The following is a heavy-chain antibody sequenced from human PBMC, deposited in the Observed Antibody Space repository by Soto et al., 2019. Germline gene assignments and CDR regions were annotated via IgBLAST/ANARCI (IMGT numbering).Heavy chain of an antibody. CDR2: INHSGST. D-gene: IGHD3-10*01. J-gene: IGHJ4*02. V-gene: IGHV4-34*01. CDR3: ARGGEEVSFDY. CDR1: GGSFSGYY. Sequence: SETLSLTCAVYGGSFSGYYWSWICQPPGKGLEWIGEINHSGSTNYNPSLKSRVTISVDTSKNQFSLKLSSVTAADTAVYYCARGGEEVSFDYWGQGTLVTVSS.